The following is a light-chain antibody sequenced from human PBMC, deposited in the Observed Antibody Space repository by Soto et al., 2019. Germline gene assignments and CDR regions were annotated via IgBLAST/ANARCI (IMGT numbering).Light chain of an antibody. CDR2: YDD. J-gene: IGLJ3*02. CDR1: SSNIGNNA. Sequence: QSVLTQPPSVSEAPRQRVTISCSGSSSNIGNNAVNWYQQLPGKAPKLLIYYDDLLPSGVSDRFSGSKSGTSASLAISGLQSEDEADYYCAAWADSLNALVFGGGTQLTVL. CDR3: AAWADSLNALV. V-gene: IGLV1-36*01.